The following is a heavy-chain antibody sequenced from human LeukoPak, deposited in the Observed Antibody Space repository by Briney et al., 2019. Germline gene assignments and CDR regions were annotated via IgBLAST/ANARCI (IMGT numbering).Heavy chain of an antibody. CDR3: ARAAGVTIFGVVIIPNCYYGMDV. CDR2: ISAYNGNT. CDR1: GYTFTSFG. V-gene: IGHV1-18*01. J-gene: IGHJ6*02. Sequence: AASVKVSCKASGYTFTSFGISWVRQAPGQGLEWVGWISAYNGNTNYAQKLQGRVTMTTDTSTSTAYMELRSLRSDDTAVYYCARAAGVTIFGVVIIPNCYYGMDVWGQGTTVTVSS. D-gene: IGHD3-3*01.